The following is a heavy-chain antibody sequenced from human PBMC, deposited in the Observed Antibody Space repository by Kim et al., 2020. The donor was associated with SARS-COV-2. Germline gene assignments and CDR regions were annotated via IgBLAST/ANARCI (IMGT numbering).Heavy chain of an antibody. CDR1: GYTFSDYY. V-gene: IGHV1-46*01. CDR3: VGSGYNGYDSFDY. Sequence: ASVKVSCKASGYTFSDYYMHWVRQAPGQGLEWMGRINPRDGSPTYAPEFQGRVTMTRDTSTSTDYLGLSSLRSEDTAVYYCVGSGYNGYDSFDYWGQGTLVIVSS. CDR2: INPRDGSP. D-gene: IGHD5-12*01. J-gene: IGHJ4*02.